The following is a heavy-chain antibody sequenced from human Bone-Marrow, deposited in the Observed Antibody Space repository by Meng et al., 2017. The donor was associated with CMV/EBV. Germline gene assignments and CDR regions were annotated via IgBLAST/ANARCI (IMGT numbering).Heavy chain of an antibody. CDR3: ARDSHRLYDFWSGYEYYYYYYGMDV. V-gene: IGHV5-51*01. CDR2: IYPGDSDT. CDR1: GHSFTNYW. D-gene: IGHD3-3*01. Sequence: GGSLKISCKGSGHSFTNYWIGWVRQMPGKGLEWMGVIYPGDSDTRYSPSFQGQVTISADKSISTAYLQMNSLRAEDTAVYYCARDSHRLYDFWSGYEYYYYYYGMDVWGQGTTVTVSS. J-gene: IGHJ6*02.